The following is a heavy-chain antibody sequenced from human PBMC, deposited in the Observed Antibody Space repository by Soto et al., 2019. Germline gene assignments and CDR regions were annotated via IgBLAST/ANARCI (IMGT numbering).Heavy chain of an antibody. Sequence: GGSLRLSCAASGFTFSSYSMNWVRQAPGKGLEWVSSISSSSSYIYYADSVKGRFTISRDNAKNSLYLQMNSLRAEDTAVYYCATLTGGTYYYYYMDVWGKGTTVTVSS. CDR3: ATLTGGTYYYYYMDV. CDR1: GFTFSSYS. V-gene: IGHV3-21*01. J-gene: IGHJ6*03. CDR2: ISSSSSYI. D-gene: IGHD7-27*01.